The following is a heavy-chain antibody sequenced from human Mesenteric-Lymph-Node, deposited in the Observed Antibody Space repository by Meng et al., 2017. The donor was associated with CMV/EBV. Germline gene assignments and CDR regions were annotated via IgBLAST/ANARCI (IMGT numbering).Heavy chain of an antibody. CDR2: IKQDGSEK. CDR3: ARLWYSSGWYLFDY. Sequence: GESLKISCAASGFTFSSYWMSWVRQAPGKGLEWVANIKQDGSEKYYVDSVKGRFTISRDNAKNSLYLQMNSLRAEDTAVYYCARLWYSSGWYLFDYWGQGTLVTVSS. D-gene: IGHD6-19*01. J-gene: IGHJ4*02. V-gene: IGHV3-7*01. CDR1: GFTFSSYW.